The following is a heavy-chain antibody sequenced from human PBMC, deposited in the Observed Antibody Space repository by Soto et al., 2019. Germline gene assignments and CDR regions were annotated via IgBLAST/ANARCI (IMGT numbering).Heavy chain of an antibody. D-gene: IGHD2-2*01. Sequence: SETLSLTCTVSGGSISSYYWSWIRQPPGKGLEWIGYIYYSGSTNYNPSLKIRVTISVDTSKNQFSLKLSSVTAADTAVYYCARDFEGGRDIVLVPAAIHYGMDVWGQGTTVTVSS. CDR1: GGSISSYY. V-gene: IGHV4-59*12. J-gene: IGHJ6*02. CDR2: IYYSGST. CDR3: ARDFEGGRDIVLVPAAIHYGMDV.